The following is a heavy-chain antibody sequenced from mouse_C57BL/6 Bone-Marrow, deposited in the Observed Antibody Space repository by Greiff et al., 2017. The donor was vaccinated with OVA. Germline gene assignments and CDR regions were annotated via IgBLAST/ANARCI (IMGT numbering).Heavy chain of an antibody. CDR2: ILPGSGST. CDR1: GYTFTGYW. CDR3: AREGYDYDEGPWFAY. D-gene: IGHD2-4*01. V-gene: IGHV1-9*01. Sequence: VQRVESGAELMKPGASVKLSCKATGYTFTGYWIEWVKQRPGHGLEWIGEILPGSGSTNYNEKFKGKATFTADTSSNTAYMQLSSLTTEDSAIYYCAREGYDYDEGPWFAYWGQGTLVTVSA. J-gene: IGHJ3*01.